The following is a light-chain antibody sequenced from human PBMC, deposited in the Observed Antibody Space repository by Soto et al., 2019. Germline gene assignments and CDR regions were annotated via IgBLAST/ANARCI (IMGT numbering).Light chain of an antibody. Sequence: EIVMTQSPATLSVSPGERATLSCRASQSVSSNLAWYQQKPGQAPRLLIYGASTRATGIPARFSGSGSGTEFTLTISSLQSEDLAVYYCQQYGSSHTFGGGTKVEIK. CDR3: QQYGSSHT. V-gene: IGKV3-15*01. CDR2: GAS. J-gene: IGKJ4*02. CDR1: QSVSSN.